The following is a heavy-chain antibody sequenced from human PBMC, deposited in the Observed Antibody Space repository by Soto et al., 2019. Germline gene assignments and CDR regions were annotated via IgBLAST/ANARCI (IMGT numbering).Heavy chain of an antibody. V-gene: IGHV4-4*02. CDR1: GGSISSDNW. Sequence: QVHLQESGPGLVRPSGTLSLTCAFSGGSISSDNWRSWVRQPPGKGLEWIGEIYHSGNTNYNPSLKSRVPIAVDKSKNQFSLKVTSVTAADTALYYCARVSASSMLRGVVINWGQGTLVTVSS. CDR3: ARVSASSMLRGVVIN. D-gene: IGHD3-10*01. J-gene: IGHJ4*02. CDR2: IYHSGNT.